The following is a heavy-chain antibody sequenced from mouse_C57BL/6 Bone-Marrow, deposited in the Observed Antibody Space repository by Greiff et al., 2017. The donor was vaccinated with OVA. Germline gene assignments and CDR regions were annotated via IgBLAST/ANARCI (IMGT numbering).Heavy chain of an antibody. CDR2: IYPRSGNT. D-gene: IGHD1-1*01. J-gene: IGHJ2*01. CDR3: ARRRYYYGSFDY. Sequence: VQGVESGAELARPGASVKLSCKASGYTFTSYGISWVKQRTGQGLEWIGEIYPRSGNTYYNEKFKGKATLTADKSSSTAYMELRSLTSEDSAVYFCARRRYYYGSFDYWGQGTTLTVSS. V-gene: IGHV1-81*01. CDR1: GYTFTSYG.